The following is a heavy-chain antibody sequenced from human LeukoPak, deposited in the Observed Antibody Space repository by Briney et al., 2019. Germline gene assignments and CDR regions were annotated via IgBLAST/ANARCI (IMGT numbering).Heavy chain of an antibody. Sequence: GGSLRLSCVGSGLMFRDYWMNWVRQVPGKGLEWVSNINEDGSVQDYVDSVRGRFSISRDNAKNSFYLQINNLRVEDTAIYYCATRESSMARSHWGQGTLVTVSS. D-gene: IGHD3-10*01. CDR2: INEDGSVQ. V-gene: IGHV3-7*01. CDR1: GLMFRDYW. J-gene: IGHJ4*02. CDR3: ATRESSMARSH.